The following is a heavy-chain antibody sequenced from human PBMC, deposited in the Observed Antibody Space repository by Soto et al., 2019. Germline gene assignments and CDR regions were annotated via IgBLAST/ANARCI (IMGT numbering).Heavy chain of an antibody. CDR2: ISSSSSTI. CDR3: ARDSNYGYYYYYMDV. V-gene: IGHV3-48*01. Sequence: EVQLVESGGGLVQPGGSLRLSCAASGFTFSSYSMNWVRQAAGKGLEWVSYISSSSSTIYYADSVKGRFTISRDNAKNSLYLQMNSLRAEDTAVYYCARDSNYGYYYYYMDVWGKGTTVTVSS. J-gene: IGHJ6*03. D-gene: IGHD4-4*01. CDR1: GFTFSSYS.